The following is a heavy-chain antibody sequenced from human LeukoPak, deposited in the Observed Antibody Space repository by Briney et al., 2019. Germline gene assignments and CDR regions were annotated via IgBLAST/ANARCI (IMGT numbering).Heavy chain of an antibody. D-gene: IGHD3-10*01. CDR2: IYYSGST. Sequence: SETLSLTCTVSGGSISSGGYYWSWIRQHPGKGLEWIGYIYYSGSTYYSPSLKSRVTISVDTSKNQFSLKLSSVTAADTAVYYCARGSFDGSWAIDYWGQGTLVTVSS. V-gene: IGHV4-31*03. CDR1: GGSISSGGYY. CDR3: ARGSFDGSWAIDY. J-gene: IGHJ4*02.